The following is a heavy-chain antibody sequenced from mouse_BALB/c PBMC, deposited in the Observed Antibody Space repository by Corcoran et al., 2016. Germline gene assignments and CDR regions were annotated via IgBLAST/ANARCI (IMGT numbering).Heavy chain of an antibody. CDR3: AREPYAMDY. V-gene: IGHV9-3-1*01. CDR1: GYTFTNYG. Sequence: QIQVVQSGPELKKPGETVKISRKASGYTFTNYGMNWVKQVPGKGLKWMGWINTYTGEQTYADDFKGRFAVSLEPSASTAYLQINTLKNEDTATDFCAREPYAMDYWGQGTSVTVSS. CDR2: INTYTGEQ. J-gene: IGHJ4*01.